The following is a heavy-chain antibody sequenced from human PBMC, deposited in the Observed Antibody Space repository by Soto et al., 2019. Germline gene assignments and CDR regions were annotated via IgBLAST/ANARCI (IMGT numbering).Heavy chain of an antibody. J-gene: IGHJ3*02. D-gene: IGHD3-22*01. CDR3: ALYDSSGYYPNDAFDI. V-gene: IGHV1-69*06. CDR1: GGTFSSYA. Sequence: SVKVSCKASGGTFSSYAISWVRQAPGQGLEWMGGIIPIFGTANYAQKFQGRVTITADKSTSTAYMELSSLRSEDTAVYYCALYDSSGYYPNDAFDIWGQGQWSPSPQ. CDR2: IIPIFGTA.